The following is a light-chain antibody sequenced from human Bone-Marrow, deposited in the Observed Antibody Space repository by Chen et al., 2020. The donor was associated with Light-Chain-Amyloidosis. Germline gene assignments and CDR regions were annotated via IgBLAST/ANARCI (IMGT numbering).Light chain of an antibody. J-gene: IGLJ3*02. CDR1: DLPTKY. CDR2: RDT. Sequence: SYELTQPPSVSVSPGQTARITCSGDDLPTKYAYWYQQKQGQAPVLVIHRDTERPSGISERVSGSSARTTATLTLSRVHAEDEADYHCQSADSSGTYEGMFGGGTKLTVL. CDR3: QSADSSGTYEGM. V-gene: IGLV3-25*03.